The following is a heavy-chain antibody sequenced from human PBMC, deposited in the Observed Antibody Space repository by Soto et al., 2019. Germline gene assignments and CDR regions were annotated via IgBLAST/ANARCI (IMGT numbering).Heavy chain of an antibody. CDR3: AKGPSVVVPAAIETDY. CDR2: ISYDGSNK. Sequence: PGGSLRLSCAASGFTFRNYAITWARQAPGKGLEWVAVISYDGSNKYYADSVKGRFTISRDNSKKKLYLQMNSLRAEDTAVYYCAKGPSVVVPAAIETDYWGQGTLVTGSS. J-gene: IGHJ4*02. CDR1: GFTFRNYA. D-gene: IGHD2-2*02. V-gene: IGHV3-30*18.